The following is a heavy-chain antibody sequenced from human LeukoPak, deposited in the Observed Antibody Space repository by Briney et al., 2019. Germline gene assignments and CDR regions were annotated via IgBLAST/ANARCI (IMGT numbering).Heavy chain of an antibody. CDR3: ARYVGNYYDSSGYYFLDAFDI. CDR2: IYYSGST. J-gene: IGHJ3*02. Sequence: SETLSLTCTVSGGSISSYYWSWIRQPPGKGLEWIGYIYYSGSTNYNPSLKSRVTISVDTSKNQFSLKLSSVTAADTAVYYCARYVGNYYDSSGYYFLDAFDIWGQGTMVTVSS. D-gene: IGHD3-22*01. V-gene: IGHV4-59*08. CDR1: GGSISSYY.